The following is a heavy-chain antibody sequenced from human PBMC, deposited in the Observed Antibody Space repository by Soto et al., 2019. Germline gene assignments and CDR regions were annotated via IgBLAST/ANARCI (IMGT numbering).Heavy chain of an antibody. D-gene: IGHD2-15*01. CDR1: GYTFTTFG. J-gene: IGHJ2*01. CDR3: ARCYCSAGSCFTCWHFDL. V-gene: IGHV1-18*01. Sequence: GASVKVSCKASGYTFTTFGMSWVRQAPGQGIEWMGWISGENGDTNSAQRFQDRVTMTTDTSTNTAYMELRSLTSDDTAVYYCARCYCSAGSCFTCWHFDLWGRSTLVTVSS. CDR2: ISGENGDT.